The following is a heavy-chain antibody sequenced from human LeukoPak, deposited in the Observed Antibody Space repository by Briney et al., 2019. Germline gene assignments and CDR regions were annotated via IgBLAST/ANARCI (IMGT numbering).Heavy chain of an antibody. V-gene: IGHV3-23*01. CDR2: ISGSDEKT. Sequence: GGSLRLSCAASGFTFSNYAMNWVRQAPGKGLEWVSGISGSDEKTYYADSVQGRFTISRDNSKNTLYLQMNSLRAEDTAVYYCARRSVAGSLDYWGQGTLVTVSS. CDR3: ARRSVAGSLDY. J-gene: IGHJ4*02. CDR1: GFTFSNYA. D-gene: IGHD6-19*01.